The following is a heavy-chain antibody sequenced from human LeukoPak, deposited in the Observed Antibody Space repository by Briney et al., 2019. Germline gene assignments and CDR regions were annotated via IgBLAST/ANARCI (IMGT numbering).Heavy chain of an antibody. V-gene: IGHV1-69*04. Sequence: GSSVKVSCKASGGTFSSYAISWVRQAPGQGLEWMGRIIPILGIANYAQKFQGRVTITADKSTSTAYMELSSLRSEDTAVYYCASGTGDPQENLDYWGQGTLVTVSS. J-gene: IGHJ4*02. CDR1: GGTFSSYA. D-gene: IGHD7-27*01. CDR3: ASGTGDPQENLDY. CDR2: IIPILGIA.